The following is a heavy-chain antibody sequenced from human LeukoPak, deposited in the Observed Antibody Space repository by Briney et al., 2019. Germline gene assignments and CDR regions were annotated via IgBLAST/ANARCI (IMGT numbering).Heavy chain of an antibody. V-gene: IGHV3-21*01. D-gene: IGHD2-2*01. CDR2: ISSRSSYI. J-gene: IGHJ4*02. CDR3: AGGSCTHGDYYLDY. Sequence: PGGSLRLSCAASGFTFSGYSMNWVRQAPGKGLEWVSSISSRSSYIYYADSVKGRFTISRDNAKNSLYLQMNSLRAEDTAVYYCAGGSCTHGDYYLDYWGQGTLVTVSS. CDR1: GFTFSGYS.